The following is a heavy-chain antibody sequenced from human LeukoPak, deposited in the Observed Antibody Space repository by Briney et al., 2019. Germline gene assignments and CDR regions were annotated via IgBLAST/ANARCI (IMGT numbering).Heavy chain of an antibody. V-gene: IGHV4-4*07. J-gene: IGHJ6*03. CDR3: AGEPYNPYYYYYYLDV. CDR1: GGSISSYY. CDR2: IYTSGST. Sequence: SETLSLICSVSGGSISSYYWSWIRQPAGKGLEWIGRIYTSGSTNYNPSLKSRVTMSVDTSKNQFSLKLSSVTAADTAVYYCAGEPYNPYYYYYYLDVWGKGTTVTVSS. D-gene: IGHD1-1*01.